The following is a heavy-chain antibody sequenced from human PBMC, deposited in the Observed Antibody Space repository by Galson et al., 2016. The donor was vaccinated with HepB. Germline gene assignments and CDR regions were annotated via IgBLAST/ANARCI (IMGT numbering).Heavy chain of an antibody. CDR2: IYYSGST. CDR1: GGSISSGGYY. J-gene: IGHJ6*02. V-gene: IGHV4-31*03. D-gene: IGHD5-12*01. Sequence: TLSLTCTVSGGSISSGGYYWSWIRRHPGKGLAWIGYIYYSGSTYYNPSLKSRVTISVDTSKNQFSLKLSSVTAADTAVYYCARDQGATIPGYYYYGSDVWGQGTTVTVAS. CDR3: ARDQGATIPGYYYYGSDV.